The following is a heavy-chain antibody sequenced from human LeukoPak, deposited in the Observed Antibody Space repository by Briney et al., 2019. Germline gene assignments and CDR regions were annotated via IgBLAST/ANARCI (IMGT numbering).Heavy chain of an antibody. Sequence: GESLKISCTGSGYNFPSYWIGWVRQMPGKGLESMGIIYPADSDTRYSPSFQGQVTISADKSISTAYLQWSSLTPSDTGIYYCARRGFCSGGSCFSAHFDFWGQGTLLTVSS. V-gene: IGHV5-51*01. J-gene: IGHJ4*02. CDR3: ARRGFCSGGSCFSAHFDF. D-gene: IGHD2-15*01. CDR1: GYNFPSYW. CDR2: IYPADSDT.